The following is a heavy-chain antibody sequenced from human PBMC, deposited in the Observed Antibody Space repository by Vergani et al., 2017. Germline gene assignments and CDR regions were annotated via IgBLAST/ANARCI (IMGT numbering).Heavy chain of an antibody. CDR1: GFIFSNYA. CDR2: ISYNGRDK. V-gene: IGHV3-30*03. Sequence: QVQLVESGGGVVQPGTSLRLSCAASGFIFSNYAMHWVRQAPGKGLEWVAVISYNGRDKYYGDSVRGRFTISRDLSKNTLYLQLNSLTPEDTAVYFCAIDFFTRESYYYYMDVWGSGTTVTVSS. J-gene: IGHJ6*03. CDR3: AIDFFTRESYYYYMDV. D-gene: IGHD2/OR15-2a*01.